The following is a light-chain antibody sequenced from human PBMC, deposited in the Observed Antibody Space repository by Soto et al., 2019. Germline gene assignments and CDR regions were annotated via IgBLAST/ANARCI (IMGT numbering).Light chain of an antibody. CDR2: GAS. CDR1: QSISNW. CDR3: QHYYDWPQT. J-gene: IGKJ1*01. Sequence: PVDRVIITCRASQSISNWLAWYQQKPGKAPNLLIFGASTRATGIPARFSGSGSGTEFTLSISSLQSEDSAVYYCQHYYDWPQTFGQGTKVDIK. V-gene: IGKV3-15*01.